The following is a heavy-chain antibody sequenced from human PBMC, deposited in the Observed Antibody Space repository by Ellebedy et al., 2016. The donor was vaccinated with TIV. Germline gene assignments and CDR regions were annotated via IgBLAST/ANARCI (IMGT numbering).Heavy chain of an antibody. V-gene: IGHV3-15*01. Sequence: GGSLRLXXAASGFTFSRYWMHWVRQAPGKGLEWVGRITDKGATDNAAPVKGRFTISRDDSRNTIYLQMNSLKIEDTGIYYCATGGGRCYDWGQGTQVTVSS. CDR1: GFTFSRYW. D-gene: IGHD2-15*01. CDR2: ITDKGAT. J-gene: IGHJ4*02. CDR3: ATGGGRCYD.